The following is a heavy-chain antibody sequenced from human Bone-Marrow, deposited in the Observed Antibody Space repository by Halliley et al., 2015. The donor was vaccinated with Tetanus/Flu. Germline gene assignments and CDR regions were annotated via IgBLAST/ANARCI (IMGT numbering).Heavy chain of an antibody. J-gene: IGHJ4*02. CDR1: GFTFSDYY. CDR2: ITDSGSNM. CDR3: ARKGQSSTWSGFDY. Sequence: SLRLSCAASGFTFSDYYMSWIRQAPGKGLEWVSYITDSGSNMYHVDSVKGRFTISRDNAKNSLYLQMNSLRAEDTAVYYCARKGQSSTWSGFDYWGQETLVTVSS. D-gene: IGHD6-13*01. V-gene: IGHV3-11*01.